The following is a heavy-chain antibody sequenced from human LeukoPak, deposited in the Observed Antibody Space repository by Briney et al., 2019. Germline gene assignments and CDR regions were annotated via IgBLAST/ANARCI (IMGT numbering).Heavy chain of an antibody. Sequence: SETLSLTCTVSGGSFSSTSYYWGWIRQPPGEGLEWIGSIYYSGSTYYNPSLKSRVTISVDASKNQFSLKLSSVTAADTAVYYCARQMARGVSTYMDVWGKGTTVTISS. J-gene: IGHJ6*03. V-gene: IGHV4-39*01. D-gene: IGHD3-10*01. CDR1: GGSFSSTSYY. CDR2: IYYSGST. CDR3: ARQMARGVSTYMDV.